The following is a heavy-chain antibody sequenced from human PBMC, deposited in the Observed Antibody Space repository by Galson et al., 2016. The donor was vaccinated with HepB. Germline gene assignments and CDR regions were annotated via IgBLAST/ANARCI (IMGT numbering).Heavy chain of an antibody. CDR3: ARGRMSYDSLTGYYMDAFDI. D-gene: IGHD3-9*01. J-gene: IGHJ3*02. CDR2: VYAGGNT. V-gene: IGHV4-59*12. Sequence: LSLTCTISGGSISNYYWNWIRQTPEKRLEWIGYVYAGGNTNYSPPLRSRVSISGDTSKNQFSLRLSSVTAADTAVYFCARGRMSYDSLTGYYMDAFDIWGQGTKVTVSS. CDR1: GGSISNYY.